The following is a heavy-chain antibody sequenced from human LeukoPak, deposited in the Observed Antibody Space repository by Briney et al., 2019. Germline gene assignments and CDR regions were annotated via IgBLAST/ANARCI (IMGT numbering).Heavy chain of an antibody. Sequence: SETLPLTCTVFGGSISSSSYYWGWIRQPPGKGLEWIGSIYYSGSTYYNPSLRSRVTISVDTSKNQFSLKLSSVTAADTAVYYCARDRGAAMVDNWFDPWGQGTLVTVSS. CDR2: IYYSGST. CDR1: GGSISSSSYY. V-gene: IGHV4-39*07. J-gene: IGHJ5*02. CDR3: ARDRGAAMVDNWFDP. D-gene: IGHD5-18*01.